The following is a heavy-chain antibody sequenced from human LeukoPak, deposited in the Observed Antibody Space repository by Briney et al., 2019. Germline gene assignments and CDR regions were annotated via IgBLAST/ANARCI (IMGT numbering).Heavy chain of an antibody. J-gene: IGHJ4*02. V-gene: IGHV3-7*01. CDR1: GFTFNTFN. CDR2: IKQDGSEK. D-gene: IGHD4-17*01. CDR3: ASPHDYGDRFDY. Sequence: GSLRLSCAASGFTFNTFNMNWVRQAPGKGLEWVANIKQDGSEKYYVDSVKGRFTISRDNAKNSLYLQMNSLRAEDTAVYYCASPHDYGDRFDYWGQGTLVTVSS.